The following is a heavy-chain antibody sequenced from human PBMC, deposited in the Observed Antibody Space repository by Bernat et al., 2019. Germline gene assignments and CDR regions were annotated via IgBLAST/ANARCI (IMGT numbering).Heavy chain of an antibody. CDR3: ARWGYCTGGVCYQYYYYMDV. CDR2: INHSGST. Sequence: QVQLQQWGAGLLKHSETLSLTCAVYGGSFSGYYWSWIRQPPGKGLEWIGEINHSGSTNYNPSLKSRVTISVDTSKNQFSLKLSSVTAADTAVYYCARWGYCTGGVCYQYYYYMDVWGKGTTVTVSS. J-gene: IGHJ6*03. CDR1: GGSFSGYY. V-gene: IGHV4-34*01. D-gene: IGHD2-8*02.